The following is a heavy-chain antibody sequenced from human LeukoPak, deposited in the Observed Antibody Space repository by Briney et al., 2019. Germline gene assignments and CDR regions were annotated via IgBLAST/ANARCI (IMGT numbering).Heavy chain of an antibody. D-gene: IGHD6-6*01. J-gene: IGHJ4*02. CDR1: GYTFTGYY. CDR3: ARAVRIAARPGAVGY. V-gene: IGHV1-2*02. Sequence: ASVKVSCKASGYTFTGYYKHWVRQAPGQGLEWMGWINPNSGGTNYAQKFQGRVTMTRDTSISTAYMELSRLRSDDTAVYYCARAVRIAARPGAVGYWGQGTLVTVSS. CDR2: INPNSGGT.